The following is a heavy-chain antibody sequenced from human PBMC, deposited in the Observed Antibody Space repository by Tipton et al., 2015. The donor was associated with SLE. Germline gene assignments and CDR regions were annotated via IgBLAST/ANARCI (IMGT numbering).Heavy chain of an antibody. J-gene: IGHJ4*02. CDR2: INHSGST. CDR1: GFTFSDYY. Sequence: LRLSCAASGFTFSDYYMSWIRQPPGKGLEWIGEINHSGSTNYNPSPKSQVTISVDTSKNQFSLKLSSVTAADTAVYYCARHSLWHYFDYWGQGTLVTVSS. D-gene: IGHD2-21*01. CDR3: ARHSLWHYFDY. V-gene: IGHV4-34*01.